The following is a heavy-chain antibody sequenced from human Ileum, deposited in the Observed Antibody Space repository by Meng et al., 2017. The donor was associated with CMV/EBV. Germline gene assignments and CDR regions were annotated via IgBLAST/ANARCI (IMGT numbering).Heavy chain of an antibody. Sequence: SCVASGFTVRSNYMSWVRQAPGKGLEWVSVIYSGGRTYYADPVKGRFTSSRDNSKNTLYLQMNSLRVEDTAVYYCARGAFDWGQGTLVTVSS. CDR1: GFTVRSNY. V-gene: IGHV3-66*02. D-gene: IGHD2/OR15-2a*01. CDR2: IYSGGRT. J-gene: IGHJ4*02. CDR3: ARGAFD.